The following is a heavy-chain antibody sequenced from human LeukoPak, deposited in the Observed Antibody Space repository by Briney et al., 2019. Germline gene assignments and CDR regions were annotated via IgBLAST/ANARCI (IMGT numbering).Heavy chain of an antibody. CDR3: ARGKRSSTSHFDY. J-gene: IGHJ4*02. CDR2: IKQDGSEK. CDR1: GFTFSSYW. V-gene: IGHV3-7*01. Sequence: GGSLRLSCAASGFTFSSYWMSWVRQAPGKGLEWVANIKQDGSEKYYVDSVKGRFTISRDNAKNSLYLQMNSLRAEDTAVYYCARGKRSSTSHFDYRGQGTLVTVSS. D-gene: IGHD2-2*01.